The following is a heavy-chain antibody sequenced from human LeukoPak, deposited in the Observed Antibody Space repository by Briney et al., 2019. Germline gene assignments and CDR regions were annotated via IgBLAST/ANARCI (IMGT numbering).Heavy chain of an antibody. D-gene: IGHD4-17*01. CDR1: GFTFSSYG. Sequence: GGSLRLSCAASGFTFSSYGMHWVRQAPGKGLEWVAVISYDGSNKYYADSVKGRFTISRDNSKNTLYLQMNSLRAEDTAVYYCASPAPYGDYELNYWGQGTLVTVSS. V-gene: IGHV3-30*03. CDR3: ASPAPYGDYELNY. J-gene: IGHJ4*02. CDR2: ISYDGSNK.